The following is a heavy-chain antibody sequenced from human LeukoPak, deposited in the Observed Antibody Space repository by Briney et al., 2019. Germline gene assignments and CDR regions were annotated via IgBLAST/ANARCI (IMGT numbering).Heavy chain of an antibody. J-gene: IGHJ3*02. CDR3: ARGENSGSYFTIGNAFDI. V-gene: IGHV3-21*01. CDR1: GFTFSSYS. Sequence: PGGSLRLSCAASGFTFSSYSMNWVRQAPGKGLEWVSSITGSGSYIYSADSAKGRFTISRDNAKNSLYLQMNSLRAEDTALYYCARGENSGSYFTIGNAFDIWGQGTMVTVSS. D-gene: IGHD1-26*01. CDR2: ITGSGSYI.